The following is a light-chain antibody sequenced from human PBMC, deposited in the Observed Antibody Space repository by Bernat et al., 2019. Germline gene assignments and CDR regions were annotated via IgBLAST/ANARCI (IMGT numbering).Light chain of an antibody. CDR1: NIGRKS. J-gene: IGLJ3*02. CDR3: QVWGSNRDHLWV. CDR2: DDS. Sequence: SYVLTQSPSVSVAPGQTARITCGGNNIGRKSVHWYQQKPGQAPVLVVHDDSDRPSGIPERFSGSNSGSTATLTLSRVEAGDEADYYCQVWGSNRDHLWVFGGGPKLTVL. V-gene: IGLV3-21*02.